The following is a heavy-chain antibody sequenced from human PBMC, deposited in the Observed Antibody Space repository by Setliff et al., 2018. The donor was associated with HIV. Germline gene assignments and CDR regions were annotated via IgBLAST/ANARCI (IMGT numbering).Heavy chain of an antibody. J-gene: IGHJ4*02. V-gene: IGHV1-18*01. CDR2: ISAYYGNT. CDR3: ARVLRDIVVVPAATAPSYYFDC. D-gene: IGHD2-2*01. Sequence: ASVKVSCKASGYTFTNYGISWVRQAPGQGLEWMGWISAYYGNTNYAQKLQGRVTMTTDTSTSTAYMELRSLRSYDTAVYYCARVLRDIVVVPAATAPSYYFDCWGQGTLVTVSS. CDR1: GYTFTNYG.